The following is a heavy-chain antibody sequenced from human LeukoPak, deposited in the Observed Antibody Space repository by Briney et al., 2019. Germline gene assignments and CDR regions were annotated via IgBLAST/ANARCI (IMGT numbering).Heavy chain of an antibody. CDR2: ISGSNGNT. CDR1: GYSFTTYG. J-gene: IGHJ4*02. CDR3: ARAGAILTAHFDT. V-gene: IGHV1-18*01. D-gene: IGHD2-21*02. Sequence: ASVKVSCKTSGYSFTTYGVSWVRQAPGQGLQWMGWISGSNGNTNYLQSLQGRLTLTTDTSTSTAHMELRSLRSDDTAIYYCARAGAILTAHFDTWGQGALVIVSS.